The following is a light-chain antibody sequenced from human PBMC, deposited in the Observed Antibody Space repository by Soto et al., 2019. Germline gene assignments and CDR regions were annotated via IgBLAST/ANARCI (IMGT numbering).Light chain of an antibody. V-gene: IGLV2-14*03. CDR3: CSYTTTSTFL. CDR2: EVF. J-gene: IGLJ2*01. CDR1: NSDVSAYNY. Sequence: QSALTQPASVSGSPGQSITISCTGTNSDVSAYNYVSWYQQHPGKVPKLMIYEVFRRPSGISDRFSGSKSGNTASLTISGLQAEDEADYYCCSYTTTSTFLFGGGTKLTVL.